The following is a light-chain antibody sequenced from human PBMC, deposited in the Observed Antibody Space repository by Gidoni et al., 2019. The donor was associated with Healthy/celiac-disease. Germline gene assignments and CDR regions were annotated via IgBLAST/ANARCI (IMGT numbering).Light chain of an antibody. Sequence: EIVLTKSPGTLSLSPGERATLSCRASQSVSSSYLGWYQQKPGQAPRLLIYGASSRATGIPDRFSSSGSGTDFTLTISRLEPEDFAVYYCQQYGSSPMCSFGQGTKLEIK. V-gene: IGKV3-20*01. J-gene: IGKJ2*04. CDR2: GAS. CDR1: QSVSSSY. CDR3: QQYGSSPMCS.